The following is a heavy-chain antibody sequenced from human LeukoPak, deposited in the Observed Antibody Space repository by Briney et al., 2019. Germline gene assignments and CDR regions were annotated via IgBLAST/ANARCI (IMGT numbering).Heavy chain of an antibody. D-gene: IGHD3-22*01. V-gene: IGHV3-30*03. J-gene: IGHJ4*02. CDR2: ISYDGSNK. CDR3: SRGQFRLGQYDSSAFDY. CDR1: GFTFSSYG. Sequence: GGSLRLSCAASGFTFSSYGMHWVRQAPGKGLEWVAVISYDGSNKYYADSVKGRFIISRDNSKNTLYLQTNSLRSEDTAVYYCSRGQFRLGQYDSSAFDYWGQGTLVTVSS.